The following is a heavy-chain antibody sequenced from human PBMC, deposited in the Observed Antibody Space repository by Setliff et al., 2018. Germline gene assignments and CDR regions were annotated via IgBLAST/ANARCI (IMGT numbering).Heavy chain of an antibody. J-gene: IGHJ5*02. D-gene: IGHD6-19*01. CDR2: ISYIGKT. Sequence: SETLSLTCTVSGVSVSSDAYFWGWIRQSPGKGLECIGSISYIGKTYYNPSLESRVRISIDTSRNQFTLSLKSMTAADTALYYCVSTPGEQWLAPNWFDPWGQGTQVTVSS. V-gene: IGHV4-39*01. CDR3: VSTPGEQWLAPNWFDP. CDR1: GVSVSSDAYF.